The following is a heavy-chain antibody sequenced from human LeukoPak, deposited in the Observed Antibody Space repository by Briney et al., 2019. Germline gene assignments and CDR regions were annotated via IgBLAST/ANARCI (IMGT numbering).Heavy chain of an antibody. CDR1: GYSFIDYW. Sequence: GESLKISCKGSGYSFIDYWIGWVRQMPGKGLEWMAIIYPGDFDTRYSPSFQGQVTISADESVSTAYLQWSSLRASDTAIYYCARTGYYDSGSYSFQHWGQGTLVTVSS. V-gene: IGHV5-51*01. CDR3: ARTGYYDSGSYSFQH. J-gene: IGHJ1*01. D-gene: IGHD3-10*01. CDR2: IYPGDFDT.